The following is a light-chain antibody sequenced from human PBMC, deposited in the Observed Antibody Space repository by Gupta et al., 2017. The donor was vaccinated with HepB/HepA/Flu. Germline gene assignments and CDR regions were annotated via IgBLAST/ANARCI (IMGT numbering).Light chain of an antibody. V-gene: IGKV1-39*01. CDR1: QSISSY. CDR2: AAS. J-gene: IGKJ1*01. CDR3: QQRYSTPRT. Sequence: DIQMTQSPSSLSASVGDRVTITCLASQSISSYLNWYQQKPGKAPKLLIYAASSLQSGVPSRFSGSGSGTDFTLTISRLQPEDFATYYCQQRYSTPRTFGQGTKVEIK.